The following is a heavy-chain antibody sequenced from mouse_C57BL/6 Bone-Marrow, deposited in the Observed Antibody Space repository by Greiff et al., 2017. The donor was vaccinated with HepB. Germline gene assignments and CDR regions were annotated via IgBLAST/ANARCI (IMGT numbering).Heavy chain of an antibody. CDR2: IHPRSGNT. J-gene: IGHJ2*01. CDR3: GREGDSSYDFDY. V-gene: IGHV1-81*01. Sequence: QVQLQQSGAELARPGASVKLSCKASGYTFTSYGISWVKQRTGQGLEWIGEIHPRSGNTYYNEKFKGKATLTADKSSSTAYMELRSLTSEDSAVYFCGREGDSSYDFDYWGQGTTLTVSS. CDR1: GYTFTSYG. D-gene: IGHD1-1*01.